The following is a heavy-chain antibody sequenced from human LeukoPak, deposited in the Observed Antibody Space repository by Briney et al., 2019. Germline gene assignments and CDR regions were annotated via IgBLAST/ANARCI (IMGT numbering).Heavy chain of an antibody. V-gene: IGHV3-53*01. J-gene: IGHJ4*02. CDR1: GFTVSRNY. CDR3: ARYAGATSSFHY. Sequence: GGSLRLSCAASGFTVSRNYMSWVRQAPGKGLEWVSVIYSGGNTYYADSVKGRFTISRDNSKNTLYLQMNSLRAEDTAVYYCARYAGATSSFHYWGQGTLVTVSS. D-gene: IGHD1-26*01. CDR2: IYSGGNT.